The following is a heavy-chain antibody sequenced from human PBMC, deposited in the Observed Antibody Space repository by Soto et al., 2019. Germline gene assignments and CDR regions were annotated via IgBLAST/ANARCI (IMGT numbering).Heavy chain of an antibody. D-gene: IGHD3-3*01. CDR3: AGRQRSDRFRGSLWSAYSPTPHYYMDV. J-gene: IGHJ6*03. V-gene: IGHV3-13*01. CDR2: IGTAGDT. Sequence: QPGGSLRLSCAASGFTFSSYGMHWVRQATGKGLEWVSAIGTAGDTYYPGSVKGRFTISRENAKNSLYLQMDSLRAEDTAVYYCAGRQRSDRFRGSLWSAYSPTPHYYMDVWGKGTTVTVSS. CDR1: GFTFSSYG.